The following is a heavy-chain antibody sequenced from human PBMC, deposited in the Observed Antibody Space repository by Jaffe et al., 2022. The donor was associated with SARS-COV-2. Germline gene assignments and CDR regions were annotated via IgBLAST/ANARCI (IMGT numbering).Heavy chain of an antibody. Sequence: QVQLVQSGAEVKKPGASVKVSCKASGYTFTSYGISWVRQAPGQGLEWMGWISAYNGNTNYAQKLQGRVTMTTDTSTSTAYMELRSLRSDDTAVYYCARVSHHLRYYYDSSGQVEAFDIWGQGTMVTVSS. J-gene: IGHJ3*02. D-gene: IGHD3-22*01. CDR1: GYTFTSYG. CDR2: ISAYNGNT. CDR3: ARVSHHLRYYYDSSGQVEAFDI. V-gene: IGHV1-18*01.